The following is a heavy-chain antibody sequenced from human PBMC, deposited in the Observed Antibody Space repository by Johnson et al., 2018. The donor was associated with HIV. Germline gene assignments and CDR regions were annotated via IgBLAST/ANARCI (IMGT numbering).Heavy chain of an antibody. Sequence: VQLVESGGDLVQPGGSLKVSCAASGFTFSGSDMHWVRQASGKGLEWVGRIRNKANTYATAYAASVKGRFTISRDDSKNRMYLQMNSLKTDDTAVYYCTTDWPLRYFDW. V-gene: IGHV3-73*02. D-gene: IGHD3-9*01. CDR3: TTDWPLRYFDW. J-gene: IGHJ5*01. CDR2: IRNKANTYAT. CDR1: GFTFSGSD.